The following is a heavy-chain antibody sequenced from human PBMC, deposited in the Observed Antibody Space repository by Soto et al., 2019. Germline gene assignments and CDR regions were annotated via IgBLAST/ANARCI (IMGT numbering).Heavy chain of an antibody. D-gene: IGHD2-21*01. CDR1: GFTFRDSR. J-gene: IGHJ6*02. CDR2: IGSSGTTI. V-gene: IGHV3-11*01. Sequence: GGSLRLSCAASGFTFRDSRISWIRQAPGKGLEWVSYIGSSGTTIYYADSVKGRFTISRDNAKNSLYLQMNSLRAEDTAIYYCARDILVTSGMDAWGQGTTVTVSS. CDR3: ARDILVTSGMDA.